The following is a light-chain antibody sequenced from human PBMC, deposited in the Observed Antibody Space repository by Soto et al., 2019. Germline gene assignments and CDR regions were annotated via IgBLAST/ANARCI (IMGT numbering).Light chain of an antibody. V-gene: IGLV1-44*01. J-gene: IGLJ3*02. CDR1: SANLARNS. CDR2: KTD. Sequence: QAVVTQPPSASGSPGQRVTISCSGSSANLARNSVNWYQQFPGTAPKLLIHKTDQRPSGVPDRFSGSKSGTSASLAITGLQSEDEGDYYCASWDDSLNIWVFGGGTKVTVL. CDR3: ASWDDSLNIWV.